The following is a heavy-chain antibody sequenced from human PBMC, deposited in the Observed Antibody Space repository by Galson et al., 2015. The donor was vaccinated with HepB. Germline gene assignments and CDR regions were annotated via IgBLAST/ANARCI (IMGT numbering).Heavy chain of an antibody. CDR1: GFTFSSYS. Sequence: SLRLSCAASGFTFSSYSMNWVRQAPGKGLEWVSYISSSSSTIYYADSVKGRFTISRDNAKNSLYLQMNSLRDEDTAVYYCARFDGDYAYNWFDPWGQGTLVTVSS. V-gene: IGHV3-48*02. CDR2: ISSSSSTI. D-gene: IGHD4-17*01. J-gene: IGHJ5*02. CDR3: ARFDGDYAYNWFDP.